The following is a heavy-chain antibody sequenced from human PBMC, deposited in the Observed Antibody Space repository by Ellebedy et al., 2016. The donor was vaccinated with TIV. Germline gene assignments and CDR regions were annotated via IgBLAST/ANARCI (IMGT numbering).Heavy chain of an antibody. V-gene: IGHV3-23*01. CDR2: IGGTGST. Sequence: PGGSLRLSCAASGFTFSSYTMSWVRQAPGKGLEWVPSIGGTGSTFYVDSVKGRFAISRDNTKNTLFLQMNSLRAEDTAVYYCAKGDGIPSFDYWGQGTLVTVSS. CDR3: AKGDGIPSFDY. D-gene: IGHD1-26*01. J-gene: IGHJ4*02. CDR1: GFTFSSYT.